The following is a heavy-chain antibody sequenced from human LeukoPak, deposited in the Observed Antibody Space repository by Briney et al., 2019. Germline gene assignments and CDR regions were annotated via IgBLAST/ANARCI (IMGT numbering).Heavy chain of an antibody. CDR3: ARALRIYYYFDY. J-gene: IGHJ4*02. CDR1: GFTFTDYY. CDR2: INPNSGGP. D-gene: IGHD1-26*01. V-gene: IGHV1-2*02. Sequence: ASVKVSCKASGFTFTDYYIHWVRQAPGQGLEWIGWINPNSGGPNYAQNFQGRVTMTRDTSITTAYLELRRLTSDDTAVYYCARALRIYYYFDYWGQGTLVTVSS.